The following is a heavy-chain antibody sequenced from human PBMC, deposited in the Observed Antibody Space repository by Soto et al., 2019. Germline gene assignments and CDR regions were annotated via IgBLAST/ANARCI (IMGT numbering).Heavy chain of an antibody. CDR1: GYTFTSYG. Sequence: ASVKVSCKASGYTFTSYGISWVRQTPGQGLEWMGWISAYNGNTNYAQKLQGRVTMTTDTSTSTAYMELRSLRSDDTAVYYCARAFADSRGSSWFQHWGQGTLVTVSS. CDR3: ARAFADSRGSSWFQH. CDR2: ISAYNGNT. V-gene: IGHV1-18*01. D-gene: IGHD6-13*01. J-gene: IGHJ1*01.